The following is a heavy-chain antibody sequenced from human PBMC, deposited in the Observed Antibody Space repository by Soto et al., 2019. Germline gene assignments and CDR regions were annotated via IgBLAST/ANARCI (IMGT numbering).Heavy chain of an antibody. CDR2: INSDGSST. CDR3: ATAVPFDY. D-gene: IGHD2-2*01. Sequence: EVQLVESGGGLVQPGGSLRLSCAASGFTCSSYWMHWVRHAPGKGLVWVSRINSDGSSTSYADSVKGRFTISRDNSKNTMYLQMNSLRAEDTAVYYWATAVPFDYWGQGTLVTVSS. V-gene: IGHV3-74*01. J-gene: IGHJ4*02. CDR1: GFTCSSYW.